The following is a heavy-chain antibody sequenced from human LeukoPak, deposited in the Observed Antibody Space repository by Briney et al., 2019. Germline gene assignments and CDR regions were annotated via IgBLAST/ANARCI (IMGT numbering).Heavy chain of an antibody. CDR2: ISGSGDNT. Sequence: GGSLRLSFAASGFTFSIYAMSWVRQAPGKGLEWVSGISGSGDNTYYADSVKGRFTISRDNSKNTLYVQVNSLGTEDTAAYYWAKGSYYDSSGSFYFDYWGQGTLVTVSS. V-gene: IGHV3-23*01. CDR1: GFTFSIYA. CDR3: AKGSYYDSSGSFYFDY. D-gene: IGHD3-22*01. J-gene: IGHJ4*02.